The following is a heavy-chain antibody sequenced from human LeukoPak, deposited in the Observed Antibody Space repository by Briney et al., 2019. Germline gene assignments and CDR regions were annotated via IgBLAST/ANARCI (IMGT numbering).Heavy chain of an antibody. D-gene: IGHD3-22*01. CDR1: GFTFSSYA. CDR2: ISYDGSNK. CDR3: ARPNYYDSSAFYYYFYGMDA. Sequence: AGRSLRISCVASGFTFSSYAMHWVRQAPGKGLEWVAVISYDGSNKYYADSVKGRFTISRDNSKNTLYLQMNSLRADDTAVYYCARPNYYDSSAFYYYFYGMDAWGQGTTVTVSS. V-gene: IGHV3-30-3*01. J-gene: IGHJ6*02.